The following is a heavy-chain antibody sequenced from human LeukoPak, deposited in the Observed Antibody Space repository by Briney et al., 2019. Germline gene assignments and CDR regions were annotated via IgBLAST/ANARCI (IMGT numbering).Heavy chain of an antibody. CDR3: ARAAYSGNYQVDY. CDR1: GFTFSNYY. Sequence: PGESMTLSCAASGFTFSNYYMNWVRQAPGKGLEWVSSISSSGSHIYYGDSVKGRFTISRDNSKNSLYQQVTSLRAEDTAVSYCARAAYSGNYQVDYWGQGTLVSVSS. J-gene: IGHJ4*02. CDR2: ISSSGSHI. V-gene: IGHV3-21*06. D-gene: IGHD1-26*01.